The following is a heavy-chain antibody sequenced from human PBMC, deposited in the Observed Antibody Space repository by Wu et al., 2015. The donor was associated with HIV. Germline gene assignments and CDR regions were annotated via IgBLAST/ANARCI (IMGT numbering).Heavy chain of an antibody. Sequence: QVQLIQSGAEVKKPGASVKVSCKAVGYTFARYGITWVRQAPGQGLEWMGWISVYNDKTVYGQKFQDRFTMSTDTSTSTAYMEVSSLRSDDTAVYYCASRIVEAGRPFDNWGQGTRGHRLL. V-gene: IGHV1-18*01. J-gene: IGHJ4*02. D-gene: IGHD6-13*01. CDR2: ISVYNDKT. CDR1: GYTFARYG. CDR3: ASRIVEAGRPFDN.